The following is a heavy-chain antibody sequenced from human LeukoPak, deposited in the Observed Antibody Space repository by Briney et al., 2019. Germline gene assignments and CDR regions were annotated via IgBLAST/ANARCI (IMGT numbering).Heavy chain of an antibody. CDR2: INSRGSAI. CDR3: AREGTYFDY. J-gene: IGHJ4*02. CDR1: GFTFSSYE. Sequence: GGSLRLSCAASGFTFSSYEMNWVRQAPGKGLEWVSYINSRGSAIYYADSVKGRFTISRDNAKDSLYLQMNSLRAEDTALYYCAREGTYFDYWGQGTLVTVSS. V-gene: IGHV3-48*03.